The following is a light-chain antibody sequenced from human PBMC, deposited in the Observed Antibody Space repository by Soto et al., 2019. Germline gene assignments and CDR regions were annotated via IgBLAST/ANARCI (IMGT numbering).Light chain of an antibody. J-gene: IGLJ2*01. CDR2: EVS. Sequence: QSALTQPASVSGSPGQSITISCSGTSSDVGGYKYVSWYQQHPGKAPKLMIYEVSNRPSGVSNRFSGSKSVNTASLTISGLQAEDDADYYCGSSSRGNLIGVFGGETKLTVL. CDR1: SSDVGGYKY. V-gene: IGLV2-14*01. CDR3: GSSSRGNLIGV.